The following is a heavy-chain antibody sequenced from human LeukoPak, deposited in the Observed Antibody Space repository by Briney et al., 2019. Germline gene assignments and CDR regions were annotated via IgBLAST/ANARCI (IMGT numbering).Heavy chain of an antibody. CDR3: ASSITIFGEVQFDY. CDR1: GYTFTGYY. J-gene: IGHJ4*02. V-gene: IGHV1-2*06. Sequence: ASVKVSCKASGYTFTGYYMHWVRQAPGQGLEWMGRINPNSGGTNYAQKFQGRVTMTRDTSISTAYMELSRLRSDDTAVYYCASSITIFGEVQFDYWGQGTLVTVSS. CDR2: INPNSGGT. D-gene: IGHD3-3*01.